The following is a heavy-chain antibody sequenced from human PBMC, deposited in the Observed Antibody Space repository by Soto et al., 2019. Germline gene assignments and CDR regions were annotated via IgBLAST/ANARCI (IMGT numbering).Heavy chain of an antibody. CDR1: GDSISSSRW. CDR2: IYNDGNT. V-gene: IGHV4-4*02. Sequence: QVQLQESGPGLVKPSGTLSLTCAVSGDSISSSRWWTWVRQPPGKGLEWIGEIYNDGNTNYNTALKSRVTIAVDKSKNQFSLKLSSVTAADTAVYYCGDPPSAFWGQGTLVTVSS. J-gene: IGHJ4*02. D-gene: IGHD6-19*01. CDR3: GDPPSAF.